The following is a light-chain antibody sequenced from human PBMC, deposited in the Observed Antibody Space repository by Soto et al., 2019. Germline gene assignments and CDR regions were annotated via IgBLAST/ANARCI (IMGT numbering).Light chain of an antibody. CDR2: RIS. CDR3: MQASQLRT. Sequence: IVLTQTPLSSAVTLGQPASFSCESSESLVHSDGKTYLGWLHLRPGQPPRLLIYRISKRPPGVPDRFSGSGAGTNFTLKISRVEPEDVGIFYCMQASQLRTFGQGTKVEIK. V-gene: IGKV2-24*01. CDR1: ESLVHSDGKTY. J-gene: IGKJ1*01.